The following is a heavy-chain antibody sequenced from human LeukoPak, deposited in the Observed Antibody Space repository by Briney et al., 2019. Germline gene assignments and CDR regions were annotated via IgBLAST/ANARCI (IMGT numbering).Heavy chain of an antibody. CDR1: GFTFSSYS. V-gene: IGHV3-21*01. D-gene: IGHD2-8*02. Sequence: GGSLRLSCAASGFTFSSYSMNWVRQAPGKGLEWVSSISSSSSYIYYAGSVKGRFTISRDNAKNSLYLQMNSLRAEDTAVYYCACPTGQPCDYWGQGTLVTVSS. CDR3: ACPTGQPCDY. J-gene: IGHJ4*02. CDR2: ISSSSSYI.